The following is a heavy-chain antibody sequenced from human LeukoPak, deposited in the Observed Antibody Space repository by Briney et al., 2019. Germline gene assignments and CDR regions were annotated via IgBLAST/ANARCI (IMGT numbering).Heavy chain of an antibody. Sequence: VASVKVSCKASGGTFSSYAISWVRQAPGQGLEWMGGIIPIFGTANYAQKFQGRVTITADESTSTAYMELSSLRSEDTAVYYCARDPLFNGLAPYYFDYWGQGTLVTVSS. D-gene: IGHD6-19*01. CDR3: ARDPLFNGLAPYYFDY. CDR1: GGTFSSYA. J-gene: IGHJ4*02. V-gene: IGHV1-69*13. CDR2: IIPIFGTA.